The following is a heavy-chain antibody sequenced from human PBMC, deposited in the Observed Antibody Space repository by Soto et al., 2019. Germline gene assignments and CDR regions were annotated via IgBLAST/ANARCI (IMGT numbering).Heavy chain of an antibody. CDR2: IYYSGST. J-gene: IGHJ6*02. Sequence: SGPTLVNPTQTLTLTCTFSGFSLSTSGVSVSWIRQPPGKGLEWIGYIYYSGSTNYNPSLKSRVTISVDTSKNQFSLKLSSVTAADTAVYYCAREDYWGYGMDVWGQGTTVTVSS. CDR3: AREDYWGYGMDV. CDR1: GFSLSTSGVS. V-gene: IGHV4-61*08. D-gene: IGHD3-16*01.